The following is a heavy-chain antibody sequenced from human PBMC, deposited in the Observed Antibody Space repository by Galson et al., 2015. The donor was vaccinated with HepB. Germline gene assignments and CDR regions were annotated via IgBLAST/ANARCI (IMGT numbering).Heavy chain of an antibody. Sequence: SLRLSCAASGFTFSIYSIHWVRQAPGKGLVWVSRINGDGSSTSYADSVKGRFTIPRDNAKNTVYLQMNSLRAEDTAVFHCARARTYSFDYWGQGSLVTVSS. V-gene: IGHV3-74*01. CDR1: GFTFSIYS. J-gene: IGHJ4*02. CDR2: INGDGSST. CDR3: ARARTYSFDY.